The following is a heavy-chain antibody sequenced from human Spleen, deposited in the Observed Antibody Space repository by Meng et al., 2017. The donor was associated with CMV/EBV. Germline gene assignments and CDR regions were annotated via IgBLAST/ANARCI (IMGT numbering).Heavy chain of an antibody. V-gene: IGHV3-74*01. CDR2: INSDGSYR. D-gene: IGHD3-16*01. CDR3: ARVEGIWDSSHSVWYFRL. CDR1: FTFSRYW. Sequence: FTFSRYWMNWVRQAPGKGLVWVSRINSDGSYRSYADSVKGRFTISRDNAKNTVYLQMNSLRAEDTAVYYCARVEGIWDSSHSVWYFRLWGRGTLVTVSS. J-gene: IGHJ2*01.